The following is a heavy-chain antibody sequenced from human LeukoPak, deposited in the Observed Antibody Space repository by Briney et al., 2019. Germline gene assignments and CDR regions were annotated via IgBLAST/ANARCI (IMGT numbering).Heavy chain of an antibody. CDR1: AGSFSSYY. J-gene: IGHJ5*02. CDR3: ARQRGYHDSTTNRFSDL. Sequence: KPSETLSLTCAVYAGSFSSYYWYWIRQPPGKGLEWIGEINHSGTTSYNPSLKSRVTISQDTSNNQFSLKLSSVTAADTAVYYCARQRGYHDSTTNRFSDLWGQGTRVTVSS. D-gene: IGHD3-22*01. V-gene: IGHV4-34*01. CDR2: INHSGTT.